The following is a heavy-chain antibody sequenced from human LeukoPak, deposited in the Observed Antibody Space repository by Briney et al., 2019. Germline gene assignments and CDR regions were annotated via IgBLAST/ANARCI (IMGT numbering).Heavy chain of an antibody. CDR3: ARGLAPLYDSSGYYYFDY. Sequence: GGSLRLSCAASRFTFDDYAMHWVRQAPGKGLEWVSLISWDGGSTYYADSVKGRFTISRDNAKNSLYLQMNSLRAEDTAVYYCARGLAPLYDSSGYYYFDYWGQGTLVTVSS. J-gene: IGHJ4*02. CDR1: RFTFDDYA. CDR2: ISWDGGST. D-gene: IGHD3-22*01. V-gene: IGHV3-43D*03.